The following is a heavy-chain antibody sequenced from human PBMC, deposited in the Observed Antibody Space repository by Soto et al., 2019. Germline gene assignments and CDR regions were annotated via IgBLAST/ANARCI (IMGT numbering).Heavy chain of an antibody. CDR1: GFTFSNFG. J-gene: IGHJ5*02. CDR2: ITYDGSNK. Sequence: ESGGGVVQPGRSLRLSCVASGFTFSNFGVHWIRQAPGKGLEWVAVITYDGSNKYYADSVKGRFTISRDNSKNTLYLQMNGLRVDDTAFYYCATDLGRTVGASWGQGTLVTVSS. CDR3: ATDLGRTVGAS. V-gene: IGHV3-30*03. D-gene: IGHD1-26*01.